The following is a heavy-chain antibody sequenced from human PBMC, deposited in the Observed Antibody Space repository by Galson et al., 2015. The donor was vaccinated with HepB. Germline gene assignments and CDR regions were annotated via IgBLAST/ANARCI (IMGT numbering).Heavy chain of an antibody. Sequence: SVKVSCKASAYTFTGSYLHWARQAPGQGLEWMGRINPNSGGTNYAQKFQGRVTMTRDTSISTAYMELSRLRSDDTAVYYCARKGYGDYLRHYYMDVWGKGTTVTVSS. CDR2: INPNSGGT. CDR3: ARKGYGDYLRHYYMDV. CDR1: AYTFTGSY. V-gene: IGHV1-2*06. D-gene: IGHD4-17*01. J-gene: IGHJ6*03.